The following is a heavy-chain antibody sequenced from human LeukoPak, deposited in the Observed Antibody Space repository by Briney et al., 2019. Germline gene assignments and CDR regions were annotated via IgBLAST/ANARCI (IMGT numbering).Heavy chain of an antibody. CDR1: GFTFSSYS. V-gene: IGHV3-21*01. D-gene: IGHD6-19*01. J-gene: IGHJ5*02. CDR3: ARQSAVAGINWFDP. Sequence: GGSLRLSCAASGFTFSSYSMNWVRQAPGKGLEWVSSISRSSSYIYDADSVKGRFTISRDNAKNSLYLQMNSLRAEDTAVYYCARQSAVAGINWFDPWGQGTLVTVSS. CDR2: ISRSSSYI.